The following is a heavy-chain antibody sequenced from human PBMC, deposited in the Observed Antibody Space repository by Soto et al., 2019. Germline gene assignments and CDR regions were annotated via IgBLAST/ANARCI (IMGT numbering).Heavy chain of an antibody. J-gene: IGHJ4*02. V-gene: IGHV3-30-3*01. CDR1: GFTFSSYA. CDR3: ASADTEFDY. Sequence: QVQLVESGGGVVQPGRSLRLSCAASGFTFSSYAMHWVRQAPGKGLEWVAVISYDGSNKYYADYVKGRLTISRDNYKNTLYLQMNSLRAEDTAVYYCASADTEFDYWGQGTLVTVSS. CDR2: ISYDGSNK.